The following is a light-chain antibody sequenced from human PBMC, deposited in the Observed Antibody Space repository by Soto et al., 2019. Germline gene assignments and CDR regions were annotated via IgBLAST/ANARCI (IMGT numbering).Light chain of an antibody. J-gene: IGLJ1*01. CDR3: SSYTNINTRACV. CDR1: SSDIGFYNY. V-gene: IGLV2-14*01. CDR2: GVT. Sequence: QSVLTQPASVSGSPGQSITISCTGTSSDIGFYNYVSWYQQYAGQAPKLLIYGVTDRPSGVSNRFSGSKSGNTASLTISGLQAEDEAEYYCSSYTNINTRACVFGTGTKLTVL.